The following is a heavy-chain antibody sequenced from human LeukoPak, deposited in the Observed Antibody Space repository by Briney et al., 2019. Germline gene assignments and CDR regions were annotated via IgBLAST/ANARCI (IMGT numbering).Heavy chain of an antibody. D-gene: IGHD3-22*01. CDR2: ISTRGGGI. V-gene: IGHV3-23*01. CDR3: AKDGFDYYDSSDDCFCNY. Sequence: GGSLRLPHGGGGLEFRCHAVSWVRQAPGKGLEWVSGISTRGGGIYYADSVKGRFTISRDNSKNTLYLQMKSLRAEDTAVYYGAKDGFDYYDSSDDCFCNYCGQGTLVTVSS. J-gene: IGHJ4*02. CDR1: GLEFRCHA.